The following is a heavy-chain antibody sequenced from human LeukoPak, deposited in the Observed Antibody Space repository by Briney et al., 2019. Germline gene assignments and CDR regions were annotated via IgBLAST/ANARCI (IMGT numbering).Heavy chain of an antibody. D-gene: IGHD3-10*02. CDR1: GFTFPSYG. J-gene: IGHJ6*04. V-gene: IGHV3-48*03. CDR2: ISSSGSTI. Sequence: GGSLRLSCAASGFTFPSYGMSWVRQAPGKGLEWVSYISSSGSTIYYADSVKGRFTISRDNAKNSLYLQMNSLRAEDTAVYYCAELGITMIGGVWGKGTTVTISS. CDR3: AELGITMIGGV.